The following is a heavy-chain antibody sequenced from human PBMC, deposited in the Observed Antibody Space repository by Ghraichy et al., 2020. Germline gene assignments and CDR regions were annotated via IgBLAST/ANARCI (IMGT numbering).Heavy chain of an antibody. CDR1: GFSFSNYA. CDR2: ISDDGSKK. D-gene: IGHD5-18*01. CDR3: ARALIAYSFYAMDV. V-gene: IGHV3-30*04. J-gene: IGHJ6*02. Sequence: GGSLRLSCAASGFSFSNYAIYWVRQAPGKGMVRQAPGKGLEWVAVISDDGSKKYYADSVKGRFTISRDNSKNTLYLQMNSLRAEDTAVYYCARALIAYSFYAMDVWGQGTTVTVSS.